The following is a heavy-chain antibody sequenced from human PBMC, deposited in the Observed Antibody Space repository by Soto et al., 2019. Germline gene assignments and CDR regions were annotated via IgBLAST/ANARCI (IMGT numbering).Heavy chain of an antibody. V-gene: IGHV3-23*01. Sequence: EVQLLESGGGLVQPGGSLRLSCAASGFTFRYYTMSWVRQAPGKGLEWVSAISSSGDIIYYADSVKGRFTISRDTSKNSLYLRMNRLRADDTAVYYCAVPVPAATRYVYYDMDVWGQGTTVTVSS. D-gene: IGHD2-2*01. J-gene: IGHJ6*02. CDR2: ISSSGDII. CDR3: AVPVPAATRYVYYDMDV. CDR1: GFTFRYYT.